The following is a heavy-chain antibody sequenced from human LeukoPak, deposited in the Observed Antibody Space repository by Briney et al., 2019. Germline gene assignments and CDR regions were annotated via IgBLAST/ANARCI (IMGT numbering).Heavy chain of an antibody. Sequence: SETLSLTCTVSGGSISSNSYFWAWIRQPPGPGLQWVGSIYYTGTTYCNPSLKSRVTISVDTSENQFSLRLSSVTAADTAVYYCARLVSAAGSFDYWGQGTLVTVSS. CDR3: ARLVSAAGSFDY. V-gene: IGHV4-39*01. J-gene: IGHJ4*02. CDR2: IYYTGTT. CDR1: GGSISSNSYF. D-gene: IGHD3-10*01.